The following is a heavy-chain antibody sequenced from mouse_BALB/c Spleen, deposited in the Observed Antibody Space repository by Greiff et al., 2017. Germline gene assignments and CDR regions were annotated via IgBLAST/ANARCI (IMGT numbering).Heavy chain of an antibody. CDR1: GYSITSGYY. Sequence: EVQLQESGPGLVKPSQSLSLTCSVTGYSITSGYYWNWIRQFPGNKLEWMGYISYDGSNNYNPSLKNRISITRDTSKNQFFLKLNSVTTEDTATYYCARAYYRYDGWFAYWGQGTLVTVSA. J-gene: IGHJ3*01. CDR2: ISYDGSN. V-gene: IGHV3-6*02. D-gene: IGHD2-14*01. CDR3: ARAYYRYDGWFAY.